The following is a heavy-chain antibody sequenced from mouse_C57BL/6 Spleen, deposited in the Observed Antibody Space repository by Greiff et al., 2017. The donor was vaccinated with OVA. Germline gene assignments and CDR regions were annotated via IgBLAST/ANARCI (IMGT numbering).Heavy chain of an antibody. V-gene: IGHV1-69*01. J-gene: IGHJ3*01. CDR3: ARSYKYYGSPSWFAY. Sequence: QVQLQQPGAELVMPGASVKLSCKASGYTFTSYWMHWVKQRPGQGLEWIGEIDPSDSYTNYNQKFKGKSTLTVDKSSSTAYMQLSSLTSEDSAVYYCARSYKYYGSPSWFAYWGQGTLVTVSA. D-gene: IGHD1-1*01. CDR2: IDPSDSYT. CDR1: GYTFTSYW.